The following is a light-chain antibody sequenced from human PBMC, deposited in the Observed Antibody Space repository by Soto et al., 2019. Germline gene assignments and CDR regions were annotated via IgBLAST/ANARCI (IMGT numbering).Light chain of an antibody. Sequence: DIQMTQSPSSVSASVGDRVTITCWASQAFGPWLAWYQQKPGKAPNLLLYGTSTLQDGVPSRFSGGGSGTEFRLTISSMLPEVFGTYECQQDTISLFIFGGGTEVEV. CDR2: GTS. CDR3: QQDTISLFI. CDR1: QAFGPW. V-gene: IGKV1-12*01. J-gene: IGKJ4*01.